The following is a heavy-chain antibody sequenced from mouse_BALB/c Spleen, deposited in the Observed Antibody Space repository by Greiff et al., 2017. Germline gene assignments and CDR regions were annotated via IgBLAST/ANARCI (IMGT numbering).Heavy chain of an antibody. V-gene: IGHV3-5*02. Sequence: EVKLVESGPGLVKPSQTVSLTCTVTGISITTGNYRWSWLRQFPGNKLEWIGYIYYSGTITYNPSLTSRTTTTRDTSKNQFFLEMNSLTAEDTATYYCARDDLGPFDYWGQGTTLTVSS. CDR2: IYYSGTI. J-gene: IGHJ2*01. D-gene: IGHD4-1*01. CDR1: GISITTGNYR. CDR3: ARDDLGPFDY.